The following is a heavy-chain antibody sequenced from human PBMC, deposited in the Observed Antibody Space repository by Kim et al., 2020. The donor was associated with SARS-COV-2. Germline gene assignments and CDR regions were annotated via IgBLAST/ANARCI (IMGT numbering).Heavy chain of an antibody. CDR1: GYSFTSYW. J-gene: IGHJ3*02. CDR3: ARPTPSWDDAFDI. CDR2: IYPGDSDT. D-gene: IGHD1-26*01. V-gene: IGHV5-51*01. Sequence: GESLKISCKGSGYSFTSYWIGWVRQMPGKGLEWMGIIYPGDSDTRYSPSFQGQVTISADKSISTAYLQWSSLKASDTAMYYCARPTPSWDDAFDIWGQGTMVTVSS.